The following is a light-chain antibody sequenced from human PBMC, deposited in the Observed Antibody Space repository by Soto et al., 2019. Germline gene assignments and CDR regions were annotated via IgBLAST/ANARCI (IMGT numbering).Light chain of an antibody. V-gene: IGLV1-40*01. J-gene: IGLJ1*01. Sequence: SVLTQPPSVSGAPGQRVTISCTGSSSNIGAGYDVHWYQQLPGTAPKLPIYGNSNRPSGVPDRFSGSKSGTSASLAITGLQAEDEADYYCQSYDSSLSASFGTGTKVTVL. CDR3: QSYDSSLSAS. CDR1: SSNIGAGYD. CDR2: GNS.